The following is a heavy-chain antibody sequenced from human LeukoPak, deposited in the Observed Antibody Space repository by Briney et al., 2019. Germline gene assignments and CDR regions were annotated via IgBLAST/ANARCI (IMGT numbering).Heavy chain of an antibody. CDR1: GFNFSSYW. D-gene: IGHD3-10*01. J-gene: IGHJ4*02. CDR2: ISSSSSYI. CDR3: ASPITLWFGEIN. V-gene: IGHV3-21*01. Sequence: GGSLSLYCAASGFNFSSYWMSWVRQAPGPGQELVSSISSSSSYIYYADSVKGRFTISRDNAKNSLYLQMNSLRAEDTAVYYCASPITLWFGEINWGQGTLVTVSS.